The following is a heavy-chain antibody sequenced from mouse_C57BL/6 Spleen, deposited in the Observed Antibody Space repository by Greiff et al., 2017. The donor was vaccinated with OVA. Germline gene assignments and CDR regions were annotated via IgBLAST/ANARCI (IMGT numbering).Heavy chain of an antibody. Sequence: QVQLQQPGAELVMPGASVKLSCKASGYTFTSYWMHWVKQRPGPGLEWIGEIDPSDSYTNYNQKFKGKSTLTVDKSSSTAYMQLSSLTSEDSAVYYCARPHYYGSSPWFAYWGQGTLVTVSA. CDR2: IDPSDSYT. V-gene: IGHV1-69*01. D-gene: IGHD1-1*01. CDR3: ARPHYYGSSPWFAY. J-gene: IGHJ3*01. CDR1: GYTFTSYW.